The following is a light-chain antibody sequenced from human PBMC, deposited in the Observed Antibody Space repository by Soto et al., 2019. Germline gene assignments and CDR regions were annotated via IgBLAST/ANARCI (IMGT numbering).Light chain of an antibody. CDR3: QQYISTRT. CDR2: GAS. Sequence: DVQMTQSPSTLSASIGDRVTITCRAGQNIRGWLAWYQQKPGRAPKLLIYGASTLESGVPSRFSGNGYGTEFTLIISSLQPDDSATYYCQQYISTRTFGQGTKVEVK. V-gene: IGKV1-5*03. J-gene: IGKJ1*01. CDR1: QNIRGW.